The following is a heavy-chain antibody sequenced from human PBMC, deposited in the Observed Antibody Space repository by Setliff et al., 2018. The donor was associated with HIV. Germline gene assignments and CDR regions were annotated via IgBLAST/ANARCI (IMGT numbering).Heavy chain of an antibody. D-gene: IGHD3-10*01. CDR1: GGSLSGYY. V-gene: IGHV4-34*01. Sequence: PSETLSLTCAVYGGSLSGYYWSWVRQSPGRGLEWIGEINQSGNTNFNPSLKSRLIISVDTSKSRFSLKLTSVTAADTALYYCAREGGQGYSGSGSFYHRNFDLWGRGTLVTVSS. CDR3: AREGGQGYSGSGSFYHRNFDL. CDR2: INQSGNT. J-gene: IGHJ2*01.